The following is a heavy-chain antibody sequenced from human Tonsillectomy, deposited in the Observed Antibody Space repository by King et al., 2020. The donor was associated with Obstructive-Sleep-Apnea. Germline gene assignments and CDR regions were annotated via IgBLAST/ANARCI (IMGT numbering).Heavy chain of an antibody. CDR2: ISSSSSTI. CDR1: GFTFSSYS. J-gene: IGHJ6*02. D-gene: IGHD6-19*01. Sequence: VQLVESGGGLVQPGGSLRLSCAASGFTFSSYSMNWVRQAPGKGLEWVSYISSSSSTIYYADSVKGRFTISRDNAKNSLYLQMNSLRAEDTAVYYCAREYSSGGPLYYYYGMDVWGQGTTVTVSS. V-gene: IGHV3-48*04. CDR3: AREYSSGGPLYYYYGMDV.